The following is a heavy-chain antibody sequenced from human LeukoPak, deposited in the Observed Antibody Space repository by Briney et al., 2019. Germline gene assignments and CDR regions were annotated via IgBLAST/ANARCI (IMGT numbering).Heavy chain of an antibody. D-gene: IGHD3-22*01. Sequence: ASVKVSCKASGGTFSSYAISWVRQAPGQGPEWMGGIIPIFGTANYAQKFQGRVTITADESTSTAYMELSSLRSEDTAVYYCARDTYYYDSSGYRTGYFDYWGQGTLVTVSS. CDR3: ARDTYYYDSSGYRTGYFDY. CDR2: IIPIFGTA. J-gene: IGHJ4*02. V-gene: IGHV1-69*13. CDR1: GGTFSSYA.